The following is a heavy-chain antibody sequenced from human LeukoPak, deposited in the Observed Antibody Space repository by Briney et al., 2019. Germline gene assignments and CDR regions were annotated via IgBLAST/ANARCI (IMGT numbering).Heavy chain of an antibody. Sequence: SETLSLTRTVSGGSISSSSYYWGWIRQPPGKGLEWIGSIYYSGSTYYNPSLKSRVTISVDTSKNQFSLKLSSVTAADTAVYYCARDADVLRFLEWSSKFDPWGQGTLVTVSS. CDR2: IYYSGST. V-gene: IGHV4-39*07. CDR3: ARDADVLRFLEWSSKFDP. D-gene: IGHD3-3*01. CDR1: GGSISSSSYY. J-gene: IGHJ5*02.